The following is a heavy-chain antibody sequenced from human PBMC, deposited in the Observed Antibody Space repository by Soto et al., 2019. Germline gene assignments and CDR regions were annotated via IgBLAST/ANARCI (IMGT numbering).Heavy chain of an antibody. CDR1: GFTFSTYA. CDR3: ARDRHPYSTKYYFDY. Sequence: GGSLRLSCAASGFTFSTYAMNWVRQPPGKGLEWVSSISGSGAYTYYADSVQGRFTISRDNSKNTLNLQMNSLRAEDTAVYYCARDRHPYSTKYYFDYWGQGTLVTVSS. V-gene: IGHV3-23*01. J-gene: IGHJ4*02. D-gene: IGHD2-2*01. CDR2: ISGSGAYT.